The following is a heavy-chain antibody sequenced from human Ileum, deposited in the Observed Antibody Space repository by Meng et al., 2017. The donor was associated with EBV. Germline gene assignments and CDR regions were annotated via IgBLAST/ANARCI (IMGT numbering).Heavy chain of an antibody. D-gene: IGHD3-10*01. Sequence: QVLLVQSGAGVKKAGGPGEVLWKASGYTFTRYGISWVRQAPGQGLEWMGWISAYNGNTNYAQKLQGRVTMTTDTSTSTAYMELRSLRSDDTAVYYCALGGVQGVHFDYWGQGTLVTVSS. V-gene: IGHV1-18*01. CDR1: GYTFTRYG. CDR3: ALGGVQGVHFDY. CDR2: ISAYNGNT. J-gene: IGHJ4*02.